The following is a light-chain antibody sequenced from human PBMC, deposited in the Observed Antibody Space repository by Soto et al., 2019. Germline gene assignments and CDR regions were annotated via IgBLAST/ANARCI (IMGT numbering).Light chain of an antibody. CDR1: KLGAKY. V-gene: IGLV3-1*01. CDR3: QAWDTSTDVV. Sequence: SYELTQPPSVSVSPGQTASITCSGDKLGAKYACWYQQKPGQSPVVVIFQDSKRPSGIPERFSGSNSGNTATLTISGTQAMDEADYYCQAWDTSTDVVFGGGTKLTVL. J-gene: IGLJ2*01. CDR2: QDS.